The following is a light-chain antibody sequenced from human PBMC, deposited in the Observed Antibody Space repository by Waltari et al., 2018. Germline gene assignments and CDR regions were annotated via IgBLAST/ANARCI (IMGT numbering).Light chain of an antibody. V-gene: IGLV1-36*01. CDR1: RSNIGNNA. CDR3: AAWDDSLKGVL. Sequence: QSVLTQTPSVSEAPRQRVPISCSGSRSNIGNNAVHWYQQVPGKAPKLLVFADDRLPSGVSDRFSGSKSGTSASLAISGLRSEDEGVYFCAAWDDSLKGVLFGGGTKLTVL. J-gene: IGLJ2*01. CDR2: ADD.